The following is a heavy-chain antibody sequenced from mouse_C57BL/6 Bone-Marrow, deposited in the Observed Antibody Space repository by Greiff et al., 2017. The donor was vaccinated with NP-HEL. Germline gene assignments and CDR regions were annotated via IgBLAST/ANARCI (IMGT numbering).Heavy chain of an antibody. D-gene: IGHD1-1*01. V-gene: IGHV1-50*01. Sequence: QVQLQQPGAELVKPGASVKLSCKASGYTFTSYWMQWVQQRPGQGLEWIGEIDPSDSYTNYNQKFKGKATLTVDTSSSTAYMQLSSLTSEDSAVYYCARRDYGSPWFAYWGQGTLVTVSA. CDR1: GYTFTSYW. J-gene: IGHJ3*01. CDR3: ARRDYGSPWFAY. CDR2: IDPSDSYT.